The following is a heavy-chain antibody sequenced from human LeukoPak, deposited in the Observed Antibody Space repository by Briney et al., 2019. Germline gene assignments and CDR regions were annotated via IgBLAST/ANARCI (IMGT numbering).Heavy chain of an antibody. J-gene: IGHJ6*02. D-gene: IGHD3-10*01. CDR3: ARAPRITMVRGVTPGDV. V-gene: IGHV1-18*01. CDR2: ISAYNGNT. CDR1: GYTFTSYG. Sequence: GASVKVSCKASGYTFTSYGISWVRQAPGQGLEWMGWISAYNGNTNYAQKLQGRVTMTTDTSTSTAYMELRSLRSDDTAVYYCARAPRITMVRGVTPGDVWGQGTTVTVSS.